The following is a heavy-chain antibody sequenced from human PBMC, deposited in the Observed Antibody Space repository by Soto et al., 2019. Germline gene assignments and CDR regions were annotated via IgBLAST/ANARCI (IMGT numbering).Heavy chain of an antibody. V-gene: IGHV1-2*04. Sequence: QVQLVQSGADLKKPGASVKVSCKASGYTFTDYYMHWVRQAPGQGLEWMGWINPNNGGTSYAQKFEGWVTMTRDTPISTAYMEVRRLTSDDTAVYYCARGSPTTTPFDYWGQGTLVTVSS. CDR1: GYTFTDYY. D-gene: IGHD1-1*01. CDR2: INPNNGGT. CDR3: ARGSPTTTPFDY. J-gene: IGHJ4*02.